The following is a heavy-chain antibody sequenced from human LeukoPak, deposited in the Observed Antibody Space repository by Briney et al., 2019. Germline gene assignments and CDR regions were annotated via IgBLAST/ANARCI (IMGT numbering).Heavy chain of an antibody. CDR2: ISSSSNYI. Sequence: GSLRLSCAASGFTFSSYDMNWVRQAPGKGLEWVSSISSSSNYIYYAHSMKGRFTVSRDNARNSLYLQMNSLRAEDTALYYCAREDSSGLDYWGQGTLVTVSS. V-gene: IGHV3-21*01. J-gene: IGHJ4*02. CDR3: AREDSSGLDY. D-gene: IGHD6-19*01. CDR1: GFTFSSYD.